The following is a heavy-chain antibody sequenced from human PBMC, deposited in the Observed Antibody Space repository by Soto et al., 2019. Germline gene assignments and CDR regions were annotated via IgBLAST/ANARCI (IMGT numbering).Heavy chain of an antibody. V-gene: IGHV1-69*01. CDR3: ARSLEGTTVTNWFDP. CDR1: ADTFNSYS. J-gene: IGHJ5*02. D-gene: IGHD4-17*01. CDR2: ITPVFGTA. Sequence: QVQLVQSGAEVKKPGSSVKVSCKASADTFNSYSLSWLRQAPGQRLERMGGITPVFGTADYAQSFEDRLTITADDSTSTVYMELSSLRSDDTDVYYCARSLEGTTVTNWFDPWGQGALVTVSS.